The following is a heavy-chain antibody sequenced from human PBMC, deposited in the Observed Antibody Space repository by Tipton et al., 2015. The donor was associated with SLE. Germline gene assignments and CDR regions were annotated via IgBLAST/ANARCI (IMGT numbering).Heavy chain of an antibody. Sequence: GSLRLSCAASGFIFSYFEMNWIRQPPGKGLEWIGYMHYSGSTNYNPSLKSRVTISVDTSKNQFSLKLNSVTAADTAVYYCAIPTTQHCSGGGCYRHDAFDIWGQGTMVTVSS. V-gene: IGHV4-59*08. CDR1: GFIFSYFE. D-gene: IGHD2-15*01. CDR2: MHYSGST. CDR3: AIPTTQHCSGGGCYRHDAFDI. J-gene: IGHJ3*02.